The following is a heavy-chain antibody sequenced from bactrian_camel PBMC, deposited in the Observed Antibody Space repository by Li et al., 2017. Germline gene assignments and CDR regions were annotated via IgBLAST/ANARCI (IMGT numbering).Heavy chain of an antibody. CDR2: LHSGTRAT. CDR3: AASPSSSACVSVSAKDFPY. V-gene: IGHV3S1*01. Sequence: HVQLVESGGGSVQAGDSLKLSCVASAYSYRRPCVGWFRQAPGKEREGVAALHSGTRATYYADSVQGRFTVSKDNAMNTLYLQMNSLKPEDTAMYYCAASPSSSACVSVSAKDFPYWGHGTQVTVS. J-gene: IGHJ6*01. CDR1: AYSYRRPC.